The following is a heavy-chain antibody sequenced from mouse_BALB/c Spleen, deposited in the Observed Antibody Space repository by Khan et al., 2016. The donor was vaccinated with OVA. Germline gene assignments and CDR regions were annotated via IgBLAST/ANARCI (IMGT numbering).Heavy chain of an antibody. CDR3: ERVYGGDVDY. V-gene: IGHV3-2*02. CDR2: ISYSGNT. CDR1: GYSITSDYA. Sequence: EVKLLESGPGLVKPSQSLSLTCTVTGYSITSDYAWNWIRQFPGNKLEWMGFISYSGNTNYNPSLKSRISITRDTSKNQFFLQLNSVTTEDTATEYCERVYGGDVDYWGQGTTLTVSS. J-gene: IGHJ2*01. D-gene: IGHD1-1*01.